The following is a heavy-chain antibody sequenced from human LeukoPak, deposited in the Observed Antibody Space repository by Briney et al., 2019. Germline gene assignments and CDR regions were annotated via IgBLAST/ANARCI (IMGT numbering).Heavy chain of an antibody. CDR2: IYHSGST. Sequence: SETLSLTCTVSGCSISSGYYWGWIRQPPGKGLEWIGSIYHSGSTYYNPSLKSRVTISVDTSENQFSLKLSSVTAADTAVYYCARGLYCGGDCYSPYGMDVWGQGTTVTVSS. CDR1: GCSISSGYY. D-gene: IGHD2-21*02. CDR3: ARGLYCGGDCYSPYGMDV. J-gene: IGHJ6*02. V-gene: IGHV4-38-2*02.